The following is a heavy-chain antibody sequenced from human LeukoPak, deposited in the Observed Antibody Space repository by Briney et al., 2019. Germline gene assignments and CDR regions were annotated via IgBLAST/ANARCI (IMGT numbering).Heavy chain of an antibody. D-gene: IGHD3-3*01. Sequence: GGSLRLSCAASGFTFSTYAMNWVRQAPGKGLEWVSGISGSGGSTYYADSVKGRFTISRDNSKNTLYLQMNSLRAEDTAVYYCAKVAWSAWDIYCFGYWGQGTLVTVSS. CDR2: ISGSGGST. CDR3: AKVAWSAWDIYCFGY. CDR1: GFTFSTYA. V-gene: IGHV3-23*01. J-gene: IGHJ4*02.